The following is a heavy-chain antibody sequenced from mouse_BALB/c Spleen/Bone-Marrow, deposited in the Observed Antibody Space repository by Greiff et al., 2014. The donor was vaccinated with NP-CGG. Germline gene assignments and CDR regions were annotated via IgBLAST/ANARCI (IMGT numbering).Heavy chain of an antibody. CDR1: GYTFTEYT. V-gene: IGHV1-18*01. CDR2: INPNIGGT. J-gene: IGHJ3*01. Sequence: VQLQQPGPELVKPGASVEISCKTSGYTFTEYTIHWVKQSHGKSLEWIGNINPNIGGTTYNQKFKGKATLTVDMSSSTAYMDLRSLTSEDSAVYYCARGRFAYWGQGTLVTVSA. CDR3: ARGRFAY.